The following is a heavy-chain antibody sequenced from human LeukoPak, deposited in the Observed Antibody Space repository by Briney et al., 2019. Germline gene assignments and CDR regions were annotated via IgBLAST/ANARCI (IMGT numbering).Heavy chain of an antibody. Sequence: GGSLRLSCAASGFTFSSYSMNWVRQAPWKGLEWVSSISSSSSYIYYADSVKGRFTISRDNAKNSLYLQMNSLRAEETAVYYCARAYDSSKGDYWGQGTLVTVSS. J-gene: IGHJ4*02. V-gene: IGHV3-21*01. CDR1: GFTFSSYS. D-gene: IGHD3-22*01. CDR2: ISSSSSYI. CDR3: ARAYDSSKGDY.